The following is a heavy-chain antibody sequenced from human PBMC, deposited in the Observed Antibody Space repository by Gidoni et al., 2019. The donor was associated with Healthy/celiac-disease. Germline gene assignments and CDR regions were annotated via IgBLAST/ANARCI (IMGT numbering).Heavy chain of an antibody. CDR2: IRGSGGST. CDR1: GFTFRSYA. Sequence: EVQLLASGGGLVQPGGSLRLSCAASGFTFRSYARSWVRPAPGKGLEWVSAIRGSGGSTYYADSVKGRFTISRDNSKNTLYLQMNSLRAEDTAVYYCAKGGRLLWFGELLYYWGQGTLVTVSS. CDR3: AKGGRLLWFGELLYY. J-gene: IGHJ4*02. V-gene: IGHV3-23*01. D-gene: IGHD3-10*01.